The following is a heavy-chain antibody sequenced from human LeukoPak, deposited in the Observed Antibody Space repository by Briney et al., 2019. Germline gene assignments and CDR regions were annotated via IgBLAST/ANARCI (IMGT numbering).Heavy chain of an antibody. CDR2: INHSGST. CDR3: ARGSIRTFDY. Sequence: SETLSLTCAVYGGSFSGYYWSWIRQPPGKGLEWIGEINHSGSTNYNPSLKSRVTISVDTSKNQLSLKLSSVTAADTAVYYCARGSIRTFDYWGQGTLVTVSS. D-gene: IGHD2-21*01. J-gene: IGHJ4*02. V-gene: IGHV4-34*01. CDR1: GGSFSGYY.